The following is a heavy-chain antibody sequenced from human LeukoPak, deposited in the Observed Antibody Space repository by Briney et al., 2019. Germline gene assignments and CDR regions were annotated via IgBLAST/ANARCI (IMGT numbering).Heavy chain of an antibody. Sequence: SETLSLTCTVSGGSISTYYWSWIRQPPGKGLEWLGYINFSGSTNYNPSLKSRVTISVDTSKNQFSLNLSSVTAADTALYYCARFEVVAGSFWFDPWGQGTLVTVSS. D-gene: IGHD6-19*01. CDR2: INFSGST. J-gene: IGHJ5*02. CDR1: GGSISTYY. CDR3: ARFEVVAGSFWFDP. V-gene: IGHV4-59*01.